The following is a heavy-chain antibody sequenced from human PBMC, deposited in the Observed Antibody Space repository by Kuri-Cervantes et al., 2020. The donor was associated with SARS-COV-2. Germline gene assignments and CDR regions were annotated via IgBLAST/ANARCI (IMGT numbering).Heavy chain of an antibody. Sequence: GSLRLSCAVFGGSFSGYYWSWIRQSPGKGLEWIGKINHSGSTNYNPSLSSRVTISVDMSKNQFSLRLNSVTAADTAMYYCARGREGVVPATILGLGYFLYFSMDVWGKGTSVTVSS. CDR2: INHSGST. CDR1: GGSFSGYY. D-gene: IGHD2-2*01. J-gene: IGHJ6*03. CDR3: ARGREGVVPATILGLGYFLYFSMDV. V-gene: IGHV4-34*01.